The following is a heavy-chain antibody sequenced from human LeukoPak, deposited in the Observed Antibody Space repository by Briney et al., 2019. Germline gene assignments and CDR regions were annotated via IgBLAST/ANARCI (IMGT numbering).Heavy chain of an antibody. V-gene: IGHV3-48*01. CDR2: ISSSSITI. J-gene: IGHJ4*02. CDR1: GFTFSSYG. CDR3: ARGYSYGYNY. Sequence: GGSLRLSCAASGFTFSSYGMNWVRQAPGKGLEWVSYISSSSITIYYADSVKGRFTISRDDAKNSLYLQMSSLKVEDTAVYYCARGYSYGYNYWGQGTLVTVSS. D-gene: IGHD5-18*01.